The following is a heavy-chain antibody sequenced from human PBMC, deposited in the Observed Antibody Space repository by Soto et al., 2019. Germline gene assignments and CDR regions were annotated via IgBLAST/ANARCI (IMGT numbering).Heavy chain of an antibody. CDR2: ISAYNGNT. CDR1: GYTFTSYG. V-gene: IGHV1-18*01. Sequence: GASVKVSCKASGYTFTSYGISWVRQAPGQGLEWMGWISAYNGNTNYAQKLQGRVTMTTDTSTSTAYMELRSLRSDDTAVYYCARGSVAGTSYYYVMDVWAQGTTVTVSS. D-gene: IGHD6-19*01. J-gene: IGHJ6*02. CDR3: ARGSVAGTSYYYVMDV.